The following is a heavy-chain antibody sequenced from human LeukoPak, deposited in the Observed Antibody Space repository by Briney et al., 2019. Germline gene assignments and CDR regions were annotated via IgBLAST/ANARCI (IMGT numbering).Heavy chain of an antibody. CDR2: IRQDGGEK. V-gene: IGHV3-7*01. CDR1: GFTFSSYW. J-gene: IGHJ4*02. CDR3: ARHGPHENGNKRGFEQ. Sequence: GGSLRLSCAVSGFTFSSYWMNWVRQAPGKGLEWVASIRQDGGEKSYVDSVKGRFTISRDNTKNSLYLQMSSLRAEDTAVYHCARHGPHENGNKRGFEQWGQGTLVTVSS. D-gene: IGHD2/OR15-2a*01.